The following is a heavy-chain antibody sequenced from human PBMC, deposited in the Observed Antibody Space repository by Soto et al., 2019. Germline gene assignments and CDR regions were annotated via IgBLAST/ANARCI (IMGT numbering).Heavy chain of an antibody. CDR1: GYTFTEYG. CDR2: ISGYSGDT. J-gene: IGHJ4*02. CDR3: ARVRATRPFDF. D-gene: IGHD1-26*01. Sequence: ASVKVSCKASGYTFTEYGFSWVRQAPGQGLEWMGWISGYSGDTDYAQILQGRITLTTDTSTSTAYMELRSLTSDDTAVYYCARVRATRPFDFWGLGTLVTVSS. V-gene: IGHV1-18*04.